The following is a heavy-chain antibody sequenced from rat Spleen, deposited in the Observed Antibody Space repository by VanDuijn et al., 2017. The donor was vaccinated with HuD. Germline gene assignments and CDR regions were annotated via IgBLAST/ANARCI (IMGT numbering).Heavy chain of an antibody. CDR3: ARHGLLGNGWFPY. V-gene: IGHV5-17*01. CDR2: ITYDDNST. J-gene: IGHJ3*01. D-gene: IGHD1-7*01. CDR1: GFIFSDYA. Sequence: EVQLVESGGGLVQPGRSLKFSCAASGFIFSDYAMAWVRQAPKKGLEWVATITYDDNSTYYRDSVKGRFTISRDNAKSTLYLQMDSLRSEDTATYYCARHGLLGNGWFPYWGQGTLVTVSS.